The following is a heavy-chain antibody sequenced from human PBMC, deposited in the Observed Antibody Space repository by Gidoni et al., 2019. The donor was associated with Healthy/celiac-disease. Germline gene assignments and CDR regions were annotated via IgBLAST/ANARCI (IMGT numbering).Heavy chain of an antibody. J-gene: IGHJ3*02. V-gene: IGHV3-48*01. D-gene: IGHD5-12*01. CDR2: ISSSSSTI. CDR3: ARKQRGYSGYSRDDAFDI. CDR1: GSTSSSYS. Sequence: EVQLVESGGGLVQPGGSLRLSCAASGSTSSSYSMNWARQAPGKGLEWVSYISSSSSTIYYADSVKGRFTISRDNAKNSLYLQMNSLRAEDTAVYYCARKQRGYSGYSRDDAFDIWGQGTMVTVSS.